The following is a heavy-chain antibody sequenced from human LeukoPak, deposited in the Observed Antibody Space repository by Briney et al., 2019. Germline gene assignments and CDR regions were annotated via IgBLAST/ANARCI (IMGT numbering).Heavy chain of an antibody. D-gene: IGHD6-19*01. CDR1: GFTFSSYA. J-gene: IGHJ4*02. CDR3: ARVGDSYSSGWYVGD. CDR2: IWYDGSNK. Sequence: GRSLRLSCAASGFTFSSYAMHWVRQAPGKGLEWVAVIWYDGSNKYYADSVKGRFTISRDNSKNTLYLQMNSLRAEDTAVYYCARVGDSYSSGWYVGDWGQGTLVTVSS. V-gene: IGHV3-33*08.